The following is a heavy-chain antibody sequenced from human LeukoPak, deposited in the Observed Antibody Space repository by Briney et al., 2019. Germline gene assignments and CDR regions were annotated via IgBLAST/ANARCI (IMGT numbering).Heavy chain of an antibody. Sequence: SETLSLTCGVSGGSISGTNWWSWVGQPPGQGLEWIGEISLAGQTNFNPSLNGRVTMSLDKSSNQLSLHLTSVTAADTATYFCSRESGPFCPFGYWGQGTLVIVSS. D-gene: IGHD1-26*01. V-gene: IGHV4/OR15-8*02. CDR3: SRESGPFCPFGY. J-gene: IGHJ4*02. CDR1: GGSISGTNW. CDR2: ISLAGQT.